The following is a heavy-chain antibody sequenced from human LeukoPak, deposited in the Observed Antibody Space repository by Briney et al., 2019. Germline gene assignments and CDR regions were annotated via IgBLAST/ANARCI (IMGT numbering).Heavy chain of an antibody. D-gene: IGHD2-8*01. CDR1: GFTVSTNS. J-gene: IGHJ4*02. V-gene: IGHV3-48*01. CDR2: ISRSDNTI. CDR3: ARVGYCTNGVCSDY. Sequence: GGSLRLTCAASGFTVSTNSMNWVRQAPGKGLEWVSYISRSDNTINYADSVKGRFTVSRDNAKNSLYLQMYSLRAEDTAVYYCARVGYCTNGVCSDYWGQGTLVTVSS.